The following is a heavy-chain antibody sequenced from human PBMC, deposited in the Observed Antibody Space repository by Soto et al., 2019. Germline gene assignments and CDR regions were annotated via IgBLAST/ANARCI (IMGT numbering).Heavy chain of an antibody. Sequence: TLYLTCSVYCGSLSGYYWSWIRQPPGKGLEWIGEINHSGNTNYNPSLKSRVTISVDTSKNQFSLKLSSVTAADTAVYYCARERPDGSRLDPWGQGTLVTVSS. V-gene: IGHV4-34*01. CDR3: ARERPDGSRLDP. CDR1: CGSLSGYY. J-gene: IGHJ5*02. CDR2: INHSGNT. D-gene: IGHD6-13*01.